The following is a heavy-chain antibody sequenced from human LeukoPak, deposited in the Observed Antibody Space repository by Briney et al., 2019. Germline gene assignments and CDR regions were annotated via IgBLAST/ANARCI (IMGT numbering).Heavy chain of an antibody. Sequence: SETLSLTCAVSGGSISSSNWWTWVRQPPGKGLEWIGEIYYSGTTKYNSSLEGRVTISVDRSKNQFSLKLSSVTAADTAVYFCARGPYSYDSSGAFDIWGQGTMVTVSS. V-gene: IGHV4-4*02. CDR1: GGSISSSNW. CDR3: ARGPYSYDSSGAFDI. D-gene: IGHD3-22*01. J-gene: IGHJ3*02. CDR2: IYYSGTT.